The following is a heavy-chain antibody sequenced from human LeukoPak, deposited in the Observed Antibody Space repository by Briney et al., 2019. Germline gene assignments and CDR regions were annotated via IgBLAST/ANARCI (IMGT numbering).Heavy chain of an antibody. CDR1: GRSISGGSYY. D-gene: IGHD5-24*01. CDR3: ARDSLVEMATITDY. V-gene: IGHV4-61*02. J-gene: IGHJ4*02. Sequence: SQTLSLTCTVSGRSISGGSYYWSWIRQPAGKGLEWIGRIYTSGSTNYNPSLKSRVTISVDTSKNQFSLKLSSVTAADTAVYYCARDSLVEMATITDYWGQGTLVTVSS. CDR2: IYTSGST.